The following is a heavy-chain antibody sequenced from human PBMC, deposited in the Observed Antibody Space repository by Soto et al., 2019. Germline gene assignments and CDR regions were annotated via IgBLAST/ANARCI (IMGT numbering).Heavy chain of an antibody. J-gene: IGHJ5*02. CDR1: GGSISSSNW. Sequence: LETLSLTCAVSGGSISSSNWWSWVRQPPGKGLEWIGEIYHSGSTNYNPSLKSRVTISVDKSKNQFSLKLSSVTAADTAVYYCAREPDYDFWSGYYHGWFDPWGQGTPVTVSS. D-gene: IGHD3-3*01. V-gene: IGHV4-4*02. CDR2: IYHSGST. CDR3: AREPDYDFWSGYYHGWFDP.